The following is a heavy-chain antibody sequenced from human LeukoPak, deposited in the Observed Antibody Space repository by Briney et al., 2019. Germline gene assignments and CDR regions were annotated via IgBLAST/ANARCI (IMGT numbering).Heavy chain of an antibody. J-gene: IGHJ4*02. CDR2: IYTSRST. V-gene: IGHV4-4*07. Sequence: SETLSLTCTVSSGSLGSYYWNWLRQPAGKGLEWIGHIYTSRSTNYNPSLKSRVTMSVDTSKNQFSLKLNSVTAADTAFYYCAREYSSSSGKALDYWGQGILVTVSS. CDR1: SGSLGSYY. CDR3: AREYSSSSGKALDY. D-gene: IGHD6-6*01.